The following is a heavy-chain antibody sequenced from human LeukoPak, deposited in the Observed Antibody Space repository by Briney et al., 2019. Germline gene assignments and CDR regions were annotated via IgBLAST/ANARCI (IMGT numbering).Heavy chain of an antibody. CDR3: ARVISVAGYDY. CDR2: ISSSSNHI. D-gene: IGHD6-19*01. CDR1: GFTFSSYI. J-gene: IGHJ4*02. V-gene: IGHV3-21*01. Sequence: GGSLRLSCAASGFTFSSYIMNWVRQAPGKGLEWVSSISSSSNHIYYADSIKGRFTISRDNAKNSLYLQINSLRAEDTAVYYCARVISVAGYDYWGQGTLVTVSS.